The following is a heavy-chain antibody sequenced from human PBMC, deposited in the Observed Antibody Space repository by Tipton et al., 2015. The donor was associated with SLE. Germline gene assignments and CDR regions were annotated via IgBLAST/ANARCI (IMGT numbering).Heavy chain of an antibody. CDR3: AREGLYDRRYFDY. J-gene: IGHJ4*02. CDR2: ISYDGSNK. V-gene: IGHV3-30*04. D-gene: IGHD3-10*02. Sequence: SLRLSCAASGFIFSSYAMHWVRQAPGKGLEWVAVISYDGSNKYYADSVKGRFTISRDSTRNSLFLQMNSLRAEDTAVYYCAREGLYDRRYFDYWGQGILATVSS. CDR1: GFIFSSYA.